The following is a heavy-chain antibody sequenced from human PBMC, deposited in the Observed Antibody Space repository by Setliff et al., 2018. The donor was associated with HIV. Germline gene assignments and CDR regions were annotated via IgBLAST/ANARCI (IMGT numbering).Heavy chain of an antibody. CDR3: ARAEMATIVAFDI. D-gene: IGHD5-12*01. Sequence: SETLSLTCTVSGGSIRTGAYYWTWIRQTPGKGLEWIGYIYYSGSTNYNPSLKSRVTISVDTSKNQFSLKLSSVTAADTAVYYCARAEMATIVAFDIWGQGTMVTVSS. J-gene: IGHJ3*02. V-gene: IGHV4-61*08. CDR2: IYYSGST. CDR1: GGSIRTGAYY.